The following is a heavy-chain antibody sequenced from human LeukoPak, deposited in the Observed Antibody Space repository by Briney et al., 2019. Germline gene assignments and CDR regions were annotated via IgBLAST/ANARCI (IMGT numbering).Heavy chain of an antibody. V-gene: IGHV4-30-2*01. CDR3: ARRSGSSGYYYANWFDP. CDR1: GGSISSGGYS. J-gene: IGHJ5*02. Sequence: SQTLSLTCAVSGGSISSGGYSWSWIRQPPGKGLEWIGYIYHSGSTYYNPSLKSRVTISVDRSKNQFSLKLSSVTAADTAVYYCARRSGSSGYYYANWFDPWGQGTLVTVSS. CDR2: IYHSGST. D-gene: IGHD3-22*01.